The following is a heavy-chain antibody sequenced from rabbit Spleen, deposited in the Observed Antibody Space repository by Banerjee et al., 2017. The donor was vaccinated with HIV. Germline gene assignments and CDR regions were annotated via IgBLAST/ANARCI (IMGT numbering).Heavy chain of an antibody. CDR3: ARDAGAAIYLSL. CDR1: GFDFSSNA. CDR2: ISAGSSVNT. V-gene: IGHV1S45*01. D-gene: IGHD4-2*01. Sequence: QEQLVESGGDLVKPGASLTLTCTASGFDFSSNAMCWVRQAPGKGLEWIACISAGSSVNTYYASWAKGRFTISKTSSTTVTLKMTSLTAADTATYFCARDAGAAIYLSLWGQGTLVTVS. J-gene: IGHJ4*01.